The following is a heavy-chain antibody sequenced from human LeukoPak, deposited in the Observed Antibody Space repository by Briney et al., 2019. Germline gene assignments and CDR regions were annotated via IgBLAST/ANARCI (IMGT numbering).Heavy chain of an antibody. CDR2: IYHSGST. D-gene: IGHD6-19*01. Sequence: SETLSLTCAVSGYSISSGYYWGWIRQPPGKGLEWIGSIYHSGSTYYNPSLKSRVTISVDTSKNQFSLKLSSVTAADTAVYYCARPFSSGPYYFDYWGQGTLVTVSS. CDR1: GYSISSGYY. V-gene: IGHV4-38-2*01. J-gene: IGHJ4*02. CDR3: ARPFSSGPYYFDY.